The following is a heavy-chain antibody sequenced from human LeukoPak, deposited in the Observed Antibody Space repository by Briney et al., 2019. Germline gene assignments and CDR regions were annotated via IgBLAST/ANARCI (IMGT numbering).Heavy chain of an antibody. Sequence: SETLSLTCAVYGGSFSGYYWGWIRQPPGKGLEWIGEINHSGSTNYNLSLKSRVTISVDTSKNQFSLKLSSVTAADTAVYYCARVRRYSYGLSQTTYYFDYWGQGTLVTVSS. J-gene: IGHJ4*02. V-gene: IGHV4-34*01. CDR1: GGSFSGYY. CDR3: ARVRRYSYGLSQTTYYFDY. CDR2: INHSGST. D-gene: IGHD5-18*01.